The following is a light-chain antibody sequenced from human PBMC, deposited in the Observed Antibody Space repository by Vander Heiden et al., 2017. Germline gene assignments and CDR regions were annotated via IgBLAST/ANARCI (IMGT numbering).Light chain of an antibody. V-gene: IGLV2-11*01. CDR1: SSDVGGYNY. CDR3: CSYAGSYTRYV. J-gene: IGLJ1*01. Sequence: QSPLTHPRSLSRSPGQSVTISRTGTSSDVGGYNYVSWYQQHPGKAPKLMIYDVSKRPSGVPDRCSGCKSGNTASLTISGLQAEDEADYYCCSYAGSYTRYVFGGGTKVTVL. CDR2: DVS.